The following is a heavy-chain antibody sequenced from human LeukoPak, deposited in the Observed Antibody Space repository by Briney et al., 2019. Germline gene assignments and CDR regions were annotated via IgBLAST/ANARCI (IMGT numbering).Heavy chain of an antibody. CDR3: ARGQQLVNA. Sequence: GGSLRPSCAASGFTFSTYSMNWVRQAPGKGLEWVSSISSGSSYIYYADSVQGRFTISRDNAKNSLYLQMNSLRAEDTAVYYCARGQQLVNAWGQGTLVTVSS. J-gene: IGHJ5*02. D-gene: IGHD6-6*01. V-gene: IGHV3-21*01. CDR2: ISSGSSYI. CDR1: GFTFSTYS.